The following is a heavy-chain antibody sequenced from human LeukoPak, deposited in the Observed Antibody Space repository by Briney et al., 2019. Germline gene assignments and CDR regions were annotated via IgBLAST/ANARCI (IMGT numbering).Heavy chain of an antibody. J-gene: IGHJ5*02. D-gene: IGHD3-22*01. V-gene: IGHV3-23*01. CDR2: ISGSGGST. CDR1: GFTFSSYA. Sequence: GGSLRLSCAASGFTFSSYAMSWVRQAPGKGLEWVSAISGSGGSTYYADSVKGRFTISRDNSKDTLYLQMNSLRAEDTAVHYCAKVRKPHYYDSSGYYYGGINWFDPWGQGTLVTVSS. CDR3: AKVRKPHYYDSSGYYYGGINWFDP.